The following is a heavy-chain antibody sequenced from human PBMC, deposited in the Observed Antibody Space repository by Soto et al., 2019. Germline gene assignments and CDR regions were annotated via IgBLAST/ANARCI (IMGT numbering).Heavy chain of an antibody. J-gene: IGHJ4*02. V-gene: IGHV3-23*01. D-gene: IGHD3-3*01. Sequence: GSLRLSCEASGFAFNRYAMNWVRQAPGKGLEWVSAISAIGGKTYYADSVKGRFTISRDDSRNTLYLQMHSLRAEDTAVYYCATSRITIFGVVYNFDHWGQGTLVTVSS. CDR3: ATSRITIFGVVYNFDH. CDR1: GFAFNRYA. CDR2: ISAIGGKT.